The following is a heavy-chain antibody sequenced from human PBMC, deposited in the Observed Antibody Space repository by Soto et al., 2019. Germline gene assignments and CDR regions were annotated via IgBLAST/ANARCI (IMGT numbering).Heavy chain of an antibody. CDR1: GFTFSSST. Sequence: GGSLRLACAASGFTFSSSTMSWVRQAPGKGLEWVSAIIDSGGYTYYADSVKGRFTISRDNSKNTLYLQMNSLRAEDTALYYCAKETYYYYGMDVWGQGTTVT. V-gene: IGHV3-23*01. J-gene: IGHJ6*02. CDR3: AKETYYYYGMDV. CDR2: IIDSGGYT.